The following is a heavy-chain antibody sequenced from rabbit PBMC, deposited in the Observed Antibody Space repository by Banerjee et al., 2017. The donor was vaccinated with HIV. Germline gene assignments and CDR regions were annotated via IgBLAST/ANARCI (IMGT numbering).Heavy chain of an antibody. CDR3: ATRDAIDSGHFSL. CDR1: GFSFSSSYY. J-gene: IGHJ4*01. Sequence: QSLEESGGDLVKPGASLTLTCTASGFSFSSSYYMCWVRQAPGKGLEWIACIYAGSSGITYYASWAKGRFTISKTSSTTVTLQMTSLTAADTATYFCATRDAIDSGHFSLWGQGTLVTVS. CDR2: IYAGSSGIT. D-gene: IGHD4-1*01. V-gene: IGHV1S40*01.